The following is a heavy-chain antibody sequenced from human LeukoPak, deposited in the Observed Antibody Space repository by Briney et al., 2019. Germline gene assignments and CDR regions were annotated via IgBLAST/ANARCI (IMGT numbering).Heavy chain of an antibody. V-gene: IGHV1-69*04. CDR1: GGTFSSYA. Sequence: SVKDSCKASGGTFSSYAISWVRQAPGQGLEWMGRISPILGIANYAQKFQGRVTITADKSTSTAYMELSSLRSEDTAVYYCARESRITMIVVANWFDPWGQGTLVTVSS. CDR3: ARESRITMIVVANWFDP. D-gene: IGHD3-22*01. CDR2: ISPILGIA. J-gene: IGHJ5*02.